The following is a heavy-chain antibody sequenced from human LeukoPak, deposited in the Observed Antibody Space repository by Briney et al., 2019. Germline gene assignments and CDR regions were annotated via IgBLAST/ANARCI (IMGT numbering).Heavy chain of an antibody. Sequence: PSETLSLTCSVSGASVSSSSFHWNWIRQPPGKGLELIGYIYYNGGTNYNPSLKSRVTMSLDKSKNQFSLKLNSVTAADTAVYYCARVRTYYYGSGSYQGYYYGMDVWGQGTTVTVSS. CDR2: IYYNGGT. J-gene: IGHJ6*02. V-gene: IGHV4-61*01. D-gene: IGHD3-10*01. CDR1: GASVSSSSFH. CDR3: ARVRTYYYGSGSYQGYYYGMDV.